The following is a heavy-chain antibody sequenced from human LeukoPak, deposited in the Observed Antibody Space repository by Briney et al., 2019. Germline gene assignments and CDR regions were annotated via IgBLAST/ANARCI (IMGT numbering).Heavy chain of an antibody. CDR3: AKEQIQLIPDY. J-gene: IGHJ4*02. CDR1: GFTFSIYG. CDR2: ISYDGSNK. D-gene: IGHD5-18*01. Sequence: PGGSLRLSCAASGFTFSIYGMHWVRQAPGKGLEWVAVISYDGSNKYYADSVKGRFTISRDNSKNTLYLQMNSLRAEDTAVYYCAKEQIQLIPDYWGQGTLVTVSS. V-gene: IGHV3-30*18.